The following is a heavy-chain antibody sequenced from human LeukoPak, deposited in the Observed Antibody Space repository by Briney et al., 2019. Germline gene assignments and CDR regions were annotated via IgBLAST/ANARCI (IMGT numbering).Heavy chain of an antibody. CDR3: AKGMYTSTTYSNWFDS. D-gene: IGHD2-2*01. J-gene: IGHJ5*01. CDR1: GFTFSSYW. Sequence: GGSLRLSCAASGFTFSSYWMHWVRQAPGKGLVWVSRIDSNGRTINYADSVKGRFTISRDNANSMLYLQMNSLRAEDSAVYYCAKGMYTSTTYSNWFDSWGQGTLVTVSS. CDR2: IDSNGRTI. V-gene: IGHV3-74*01.